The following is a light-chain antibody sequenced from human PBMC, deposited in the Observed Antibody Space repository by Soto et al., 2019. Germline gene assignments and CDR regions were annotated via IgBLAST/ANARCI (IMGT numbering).Light chain of an antibody. J-gene: IGLJ3*02. Sequence: QSALTQPASVSGSPGQSITISCTGTSSDVGAYNYVSWYQQHPGKAPKVLIYEVTTRPSVVSNRFSGSKSGNTASLTISGLQAEDEADYFCSSYTTTSTLWVFGGGTKLTVL. CDR2: EVT. CDR3: SSYTTTSTLWV. V-gene: IGLV2-14*01. CDR1: SSDVGAYNY.